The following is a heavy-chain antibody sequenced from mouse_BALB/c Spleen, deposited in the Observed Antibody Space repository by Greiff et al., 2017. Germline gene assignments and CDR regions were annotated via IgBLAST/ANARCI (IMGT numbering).Heavy chain of an antibody. CDR2: ISTYYGNT. V-gene: IGHV1-67*01. CDR3: ARAPNYGSGFDY. CDR1: GYTFTDYA. D-gene: IGHD1-1*01. J-gene: IGHJ2*01. Sequence: VQLQQSGPELVRPGVSVKISCKGSGYTFTDYAMHWVKQSHAKSLEWIGVISTYYGNTNYNQKFKGKATMTVDKSSSTAYMELARLTSEDSAIYYCARAPNYGSGFDYWGQGTTLTVSA.